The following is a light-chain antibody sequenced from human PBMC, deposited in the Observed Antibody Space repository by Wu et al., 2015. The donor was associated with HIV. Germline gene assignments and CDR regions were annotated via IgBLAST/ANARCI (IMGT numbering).Light chain of an antibody. V-gene: IGKV3-11*01. CDR2: DAS. CDR3: QQRANWPLT. J-gene: IGKJ4*01. Sequence: IVLTQSPATLSLPPGDRATLSCRASRNIDNELAWYQQKPGQPPKILVLDASIRATGIPARFGGSGSGTEFTLTINGLEPEDFAVYYCQQRANWPLTFGGGTRLEIK. CDR1: RNIDNE.